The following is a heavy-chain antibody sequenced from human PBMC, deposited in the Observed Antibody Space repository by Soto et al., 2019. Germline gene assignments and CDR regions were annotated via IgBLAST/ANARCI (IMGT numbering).Heavy chain of an antibody. V-gene: IGHV3-66*04. CDR3: ARHGYSYGVGYFDY. J-gene: IGHJ4*02. CDR2: IYSGGSA. Sequence: EVQLVESGGGLVQPGGSLRLSCAASGFTVSSNYMSWVRQAPGKGLEWVSVIYSGGSAYYADSVKGRFTISRDNSKNTLYLQMNSLRAEDTAVYYCARHGYSYGVGYFDYWCQGTLVTVSS. D-gene: IGHD5-18*01. CDR1: GFTVSSNY.